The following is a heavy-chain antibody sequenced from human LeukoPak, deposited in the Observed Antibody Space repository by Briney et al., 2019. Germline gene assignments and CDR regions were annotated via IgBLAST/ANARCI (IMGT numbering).Heavy chain of an antibody. Sequence: SETLSLTCAVYGGSFSGYYWSWIRQPPGKGLEWIGEINHSGSTNYNPSLKSRVTISVDTSKNQFSLKLSSVTAADTAVYYCARHHRITMIVVPFGFDYWGQGTLVTVSS. CDR1: GGSFSGYY. J-gene: IGHJ4*02. CDR2: INHSGST. D-gene: IGHD3-22*01. CDR3: ARHHRITMIVVPFGFDY. V-gene: IGHV4-34*01.